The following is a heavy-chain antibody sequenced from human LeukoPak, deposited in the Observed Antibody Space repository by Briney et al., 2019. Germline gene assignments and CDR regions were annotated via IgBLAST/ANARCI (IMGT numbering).Heavy chain of an antibody. CDR1: GFTFSSYW. V-gene: IGHV3-7*01. Sequence: PGGSLRLSCAASGFTFSSYWMHWVRQAPGKGLEWVANIKQDGSQKYYVDSVRGQFTISRDNAKNSLYLQMNSLRADDTAVYYCARTSVYGDYWFDHWGQGTLVTVSS. J-gene: IGHJ5*02. D-gene: IGHD4-17*01. CDR2: IKQDGSQK. CDR3: ARTSVYGDYWFDH.